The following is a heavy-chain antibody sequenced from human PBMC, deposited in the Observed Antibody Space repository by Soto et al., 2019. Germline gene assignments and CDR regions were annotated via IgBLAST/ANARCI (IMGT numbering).Heavy chain of an antibody. Sequence: EVQLVESGGGVVQPGGSLRLSCAASGFSFSDYEMNWVRQAPGKGLEWVSYSSRSGSTIEYADSVKGRFTISRDYAKTSLYLQMNSLRLEDTAVHYCAIGYYFKKFDYWGQGTLVSVSS. J-gene: IGHJ4*02. D-gene: IGHD3-22*01. CDR1: GFSFSDYE. CDR2: SSRSGSTI. CDR3: AIGYYFKKFDY. V-gene: IGHV3-48*03.